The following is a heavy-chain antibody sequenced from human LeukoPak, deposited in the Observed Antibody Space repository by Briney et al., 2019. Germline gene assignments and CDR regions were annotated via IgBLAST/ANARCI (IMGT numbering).Heavy chain of an antibody. CDR3: ARDSNGDYPFDY. V-gene: IGHV4-4*02. CDR1: GGSISSSNW. Sequence: SGTLSLTCAVSGGSISSSNWWSWVRQPPGKGLEWIGEIYHSGSTNYNPSLKSRVTISVDTSKNQFSLKLSSVTAADTAVYYCARDSNGDYPFDYWGQGTLVTVSS. J-gene: IGHJ4*02. D-gene: IGHD4-17*01. CDR2: IYHSGST.